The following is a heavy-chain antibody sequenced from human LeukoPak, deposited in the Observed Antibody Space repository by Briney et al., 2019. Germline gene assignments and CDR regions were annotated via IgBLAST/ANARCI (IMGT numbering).Heavy chain of an antibody. Sequence: GASLRLSCAASGFTFSSYAMSWVRQAPGKGLEWVSAISGSGGSTYYADSVKGRFTISRDNSKNTLYLQMNSLRAEDTAVYYCAKAAYYYDSSGYYDYWGQGTLVTVSS. CDR1: GFTFSSYA. J-gene: IGHJ4*02. CDR3: AKAAYYYDSSGYYDY. D-gene: IGHD3-22*01. V-gene: IGHV3-23*01. CDR2: ISGSGGST.